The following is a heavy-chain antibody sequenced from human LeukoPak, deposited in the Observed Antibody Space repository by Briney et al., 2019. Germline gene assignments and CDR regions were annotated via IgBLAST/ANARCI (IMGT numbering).Heavy chain of an antibody. V-gene: IGHV4-39*07. CDR1: GGSISSSSYY. CDR3: ARDVRNRDGYNLFFFSLNWFDP. Sequence: SETLSLTCTVSGGSISSSSYYWGWIRQPPGKGLEWIGSIYYSGSTYYNPSLKSRVTISVDTSKNQFSLKLSSVTAADTAVYYCARDVRNRDGYNLFFFSLNWFDPWGQGTLVTVSS. CDR2: IYYSGST. J-gene: IGHJ5*02. D-gene: IGHD5-24*01.